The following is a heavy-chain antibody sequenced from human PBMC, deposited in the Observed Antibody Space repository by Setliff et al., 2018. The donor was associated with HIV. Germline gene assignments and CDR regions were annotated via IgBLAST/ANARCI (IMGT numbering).Heavy chain of an antibody. CDR2: INPSSGST. Sequence: ASVKVSCKASGYTFTSYYMHWVRQAPGQGLEWMGIINPSSGSTTYAQKFQGRVTMTRDTSTSTVYMELRSLRSEDTAVYFCASKGGSENFPDSDAFDIWGLGTLVTVSS. J-gene: IGHJ3*02. D-gene: IGHD3-10*01. V-gene: IGHV1-46*01. CDR1: GYTFTSYY. CDR3: ASKGGSENFPDSDAFDI.